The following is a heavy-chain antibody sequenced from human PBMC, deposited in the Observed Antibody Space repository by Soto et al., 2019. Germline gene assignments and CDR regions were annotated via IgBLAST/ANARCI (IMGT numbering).Heavy chain of an antibody. Sequence: QTRSLTCAISGDRVSSNSAAWHCIRQSPSRGLEWLGRTYYRSKWYNDYAISVRGRITINPDTSKNQFSLQLNSVTPEDTAVYYCARGLDISGTTDWGQGTLFSVSS. V-gene: IGHV6-1*01. J-gene: IGHJ4*02. CDR2: TYYRSKWYN. CDR3: ARGLDISGTTD. D-gene: IGHD1-7*01. CDR1: GDRVSSNSAA.